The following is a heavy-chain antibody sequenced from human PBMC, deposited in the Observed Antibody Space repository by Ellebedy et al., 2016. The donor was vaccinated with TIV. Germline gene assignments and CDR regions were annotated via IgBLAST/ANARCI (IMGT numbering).Heavy chain of an antibody. Sequence: GESLKISCAASGFTFSSYWMHWVRQAPGKGLVWVSRINSDGSSTSYADSVKGRFTISRDNAKNTLYLQMNSLRAEDTAVYYCARAEMLWFGELWAFDYWGQGTLVTVSS. CDR1: GFTFSSYW. CDR2: INSDGSST. D-gene: IGHD3-10*01. V-gene: IGHV3-74*01. CDR3: ARAEMLWFGELWAFDY. J-gene: IGHJ4*02.